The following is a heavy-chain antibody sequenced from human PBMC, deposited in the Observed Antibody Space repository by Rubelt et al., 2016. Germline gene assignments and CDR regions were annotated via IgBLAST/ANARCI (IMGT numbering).Heavy chain of an antibody. D-gene: IGHD6-19*01. CDR2: NNPGSDNI. Sequence: QVQLVQSGAEVKKPGASVKVSCKASGYTFTSYYMHWVRQAPGQGLEWMGMNNPGSDNIVYAERCQGRVALTRDTSTSIVYMWLRGLRSDDTAVDYCARDLYKGPRWLVAYWGQGTLVTVSS. CDR3: ARDLYKGPRWLVAY. CDR1: GYTFTSYY. J-gene: IGHJ4*02. V-gene: IGHV1-46*01.